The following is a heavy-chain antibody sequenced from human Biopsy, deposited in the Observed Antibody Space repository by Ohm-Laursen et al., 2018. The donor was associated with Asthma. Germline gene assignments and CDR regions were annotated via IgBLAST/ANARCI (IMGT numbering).Heavy chain of an antibody. D-gene: IGHD5-24*01. J-gene: IGHJ4*02. CDR3: ARVKDGYNFDY. CDR1: GGSISSGGYS. CDR2: IYYSGST. Sequence: TLSLTWAVSGGSISSGGYSWSWIRQPPGKGLEWIGYIYYSGSTYYNPSLKSRVTISVDRSKNQFSLKLSSVTAADTAVYYCARVKDGYNFDYWGQGTLVTVSS. V-gene: IGHV4-30-2*01.